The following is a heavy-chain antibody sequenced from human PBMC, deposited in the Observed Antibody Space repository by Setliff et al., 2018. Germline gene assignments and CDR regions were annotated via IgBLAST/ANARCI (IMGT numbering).Heavy chain of an antibody. D-gene: IGHD5-18*01. CDR2: IRSKAYGGTT. Sequence: PGGSLRLSCTASGFTFGDYAMSWVRQAPGKGLEWVGFIRSKAYGGTTEYAASVKGRFTISRDDSKSIAYLQMNSLKTEDTAVYYCTRGGYSYGPFLDAFDIWGQGTMDTVS. V-gene: IGHV3-49*04. J-gene: IGHJ3*02. CDR1: GFTFGDYA. CDR3: TRGGYSYGPFLDAFDI.